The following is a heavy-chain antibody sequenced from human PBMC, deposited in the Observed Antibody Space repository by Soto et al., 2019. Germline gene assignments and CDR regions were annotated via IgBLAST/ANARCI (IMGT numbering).Heavy chain of an antibody. CDR3: ATARPEGYVWFGEFDY. V-gene: IGHV3-15*01. D-gene: IGHD3-10*01. J-gene: IGHJ4*02. Sequence: EVHLVESGGGLVKPGGSLRLSCAASGFSFDNAWMNWVRQAPGKGLEWVGRIKRKTDGGTRDYAAPVKGRFTISRDDSENTLDLQMNSLKTEDTAVYYCATARPEGYVWFGEFDYWGQGTLVTVSS. CDR1: GFSFDNAW. CDR2: IKRKTDGGTR.